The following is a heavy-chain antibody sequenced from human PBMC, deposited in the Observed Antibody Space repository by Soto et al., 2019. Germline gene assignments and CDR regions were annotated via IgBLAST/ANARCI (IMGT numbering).Heavy chain of an antibody. V-gene: IGHV3-7*01. J-gene: IGHJ6*03. CDR3: AREGYYYYMDV. Sequence: GGSLRLSCAASGFTFSSYWMSWIRQAPGKGLEWVANIKQDGSEKYYVDSVKGRFTISRDNAKNSLYLQMNSLRAEDTAVYYCAREGYYYYMDVWGKGTTVTVSS. CDR2: IKQDGSEK. CDR1: GFTFSSYW.